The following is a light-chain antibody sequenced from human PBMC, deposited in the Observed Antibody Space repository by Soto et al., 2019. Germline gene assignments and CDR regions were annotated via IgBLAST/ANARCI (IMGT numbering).Light chain of an antibody. CDR2: DAS. J-gene: IGKJ5*01. CDR3: RQYDSLHRT. CDR1: QDINKN. V-gene: IGKV1-33*01. Sequence: QMTQSPSSLSASVGDRVTITCQASQDINKNLIWYQQKPGKAPKLLIYDASDLETGGPSRFSGSGSGTGFTFTISSLQPEDFATYYCRQYDSLHRTFGQGTRLDIK.